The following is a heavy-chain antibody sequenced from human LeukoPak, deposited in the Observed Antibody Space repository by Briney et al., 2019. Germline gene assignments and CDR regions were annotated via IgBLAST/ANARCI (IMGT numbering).Heavy chain of an antibody. CDR3: ARQGHYDPPSPYDY. V-gene: IGHV4-30-4*08. CDR1: GGSISSGDYY. J-gene: IGHJ4*02. D-gene: IGHD3-3*01. Sequence: SQTLSLTCTVSGGSISSGDYYWSWIRQPPGKGLEWIGYIYYSGSTYYNPSLKSRVTISVDTSKNQFSLKLSSVTAADTAVYYCARQGHYDPPSPYDYWGQGTLVTVSS. CDR2: IYYSGST.